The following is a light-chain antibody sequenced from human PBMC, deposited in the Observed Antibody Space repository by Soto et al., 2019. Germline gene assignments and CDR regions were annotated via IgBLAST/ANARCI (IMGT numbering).Light chain of an antibody. Sequence: DIQMTQSPSTLSASVGDRVTITCRASQSISSWLAWYQQKPGKAPKLLIYKASSLESGVPSRFSGSGSGTEFTLPISSLQPDDFATYYCQQDNSSPTFGQGTKVEIK. V-gene: IGKV1-5*03. CDR2: KAS. J-gene: IGKJ1*01. CDR1: QSISSW. CDR3: QQDNSSPT.